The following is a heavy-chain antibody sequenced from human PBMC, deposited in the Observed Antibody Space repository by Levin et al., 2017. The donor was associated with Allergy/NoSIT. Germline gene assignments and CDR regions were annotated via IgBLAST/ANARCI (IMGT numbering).Heavy chain of an antibody. Sequence: GESLKISCAASGFTFSDYYMSWVRQAPGKGLEWVSYISSDSSTIYYADSVKGRFTISRDNVKNSLYLQMNSLRAVDTAVYYCARDFYCTGGDCYSRPDYWGQGTLVTVSS. CDR2: ISSDSSTI. CDR1: GFTFSDYY. D-gene: IGHD2-15*01. CDR3: ARDFYCTGGDCYSRPDY. J-gene: IGHJ4*02. V-gene: IGHV3-11*01.